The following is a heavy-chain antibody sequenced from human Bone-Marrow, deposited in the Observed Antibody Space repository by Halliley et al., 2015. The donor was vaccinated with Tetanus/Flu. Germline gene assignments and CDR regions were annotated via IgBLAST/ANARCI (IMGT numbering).Heavy chain of an antibody. CDR2: IYYSGTT. CDR1: GGSISGYY. Sequence: TLSLTCTVSGGSISGYYWSWIRQPPGKGLEWIAYIYYSGTTNYNPSLKSRVTISVDTSKNEISLKLGSVTAADTAVYYCATRPPGGGACVPYFDFWGPGTVVTVPS. J-gene: IGHJ4*02. CDR3: ATRPPGGGACVPYFDF. V-gene: IGHV4-59*03. D-gene: IGHD3-16*01.